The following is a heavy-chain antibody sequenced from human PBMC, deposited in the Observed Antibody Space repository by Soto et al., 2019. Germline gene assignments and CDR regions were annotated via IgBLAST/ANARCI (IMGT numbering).Heavy chain of an antibody. CDR3: AAGGGLPRYY. Sequence: QLQLQESGSGLVKPSQTLSLTCAVSGGSISSGGYSWSWIRQPPGKGLEWIGYIYHSGSTYYNPSRKSRVTSSVDRSKNQFSLKLSSVTAADTAVYDCAAGGGLPRYYWGQGTLVTVSS. D-gene: IGHD5-12*01. V-gene: IGHV4-30-2*01. CDR2: IYHSGST. J-gene: IGHJ4*02. CDR1: GGSISSGGYS.